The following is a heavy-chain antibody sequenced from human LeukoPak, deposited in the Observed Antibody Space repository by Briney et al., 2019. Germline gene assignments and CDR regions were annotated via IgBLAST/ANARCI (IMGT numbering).Heavy chain of an antibody. CDR1: GGSISSGSYY. J-gene: IGHJ4*02. Sequence: SETLSLTCTVSGGSISSGSYYWSWIRQPAGKGLEWIGRIYTSGSTNYNPSLKSRATISVDTSKNQFSLKLSSVTAADTAVYYCAASLRGLYYYGSGSYYAFDYWGQGTLVTVSS. D-gene: IGHD3-10*01. V-gene: IGHV4-61*02. CDR2: IYTSGST. CDR3: AASLRGLYYYGSGSYYAFDY.